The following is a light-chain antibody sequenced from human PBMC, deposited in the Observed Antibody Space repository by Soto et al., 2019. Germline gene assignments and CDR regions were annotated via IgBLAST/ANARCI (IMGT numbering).Light chain of an antibody. CDR3: QQSDTTPYT. Sequence: DIQMNQSPSSLSASVGDRVTITCRASQSIRSYLNWYHQKPGKNPQLLIYGASNLQSGAPSRFTGSGSGTHCPLTISSLQPEDFATYYCQQSDTTPYTCGQGTKLEIK. V-gene: IGKV1-39*01. J-gene: IGKJ2*01. CDR1: QSIRSY. CDR2: GAS.